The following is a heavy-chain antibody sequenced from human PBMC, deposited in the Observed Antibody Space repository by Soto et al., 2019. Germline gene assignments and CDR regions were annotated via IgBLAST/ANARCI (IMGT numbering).Heavy chain of an antibody. V-gene: IGHV3-30*18. CDR3: AKDSGSYYYYFDY. Sequence: LRLSCAASGFTFSSYGMHWVRQAPGKGLEWVAVISYDGSNKYYADSVKGRFTISRDNSKNTLYLQMNSLRAEDTAVYYCAKDSGSYYYYFDYWGQGTLVTVS. J-gene: IGHJ4*02. CDR1: GFTFSSYG. CDR2: ISYDGSNK. D-gene: IGHD1-26*01.